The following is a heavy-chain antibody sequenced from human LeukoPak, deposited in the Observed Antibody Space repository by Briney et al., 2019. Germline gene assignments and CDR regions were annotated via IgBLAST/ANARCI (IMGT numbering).Heavy chain of an antibody. CDR3: ATTGRVTMVRGVIPNVDY. J-gene: IGHJ4*02. D-gene: IGHD3-10*01. V-gene: IGHV1-69*05. CDR2: IIPIFGTA. Sequence: SVKVSCKASGGTFSSYAISWVRQAPGQGLKWMGRIIPIFGTANYAQKFQGRVTITTDESTSTAYMELSSLRSEDTAVYYCATTGRVTMVRGVIPNVDYWGQGTLVTVSS. CDR1: GGTFSSYA.